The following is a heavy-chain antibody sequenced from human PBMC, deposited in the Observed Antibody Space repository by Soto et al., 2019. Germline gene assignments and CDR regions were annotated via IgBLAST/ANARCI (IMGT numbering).Heavy chain of an antibody. CDR1: GFTFSSYS. Sequence: GGSLRLSCAASGFTFSSYSMNWVRQAPGKGLEWVSSISSSSSYIYSADSVKGRFTISRDNAKNSLYLQMNSLRAEDTAIYYCARVNIQLWTFDYWGQGTLVTVSS. D-gene: IGHD5-18*01. V-gene: IGHV3-21*01. CDR2: ISSSSSYI. CDR3: ARVNIQLWTFDY. J-gene: IGHJ4*02.